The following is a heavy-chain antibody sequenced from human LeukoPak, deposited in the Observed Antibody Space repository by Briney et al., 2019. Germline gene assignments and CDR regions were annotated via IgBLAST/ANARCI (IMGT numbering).Heavy chain of an antibody. V-gene: IGHV1-2*06. D-gene: IGHD3-22*01. J-gene: IGHJ4*02. CDR3: ARDSYYYDSSGYYDFDY. Sequence: ASVKVSCKASGYTFTGYYMHWVRQAPGQGFEWMGRINPNSGGTNYAQKFQGRVTMTRDTSIRTAYMELSRLRSDDTAVYYCARDSYYYDSSGYYDFDYWGQGTLVIVSS. CDR2: INPNSGGT. CDR1: GYTFTGYY.